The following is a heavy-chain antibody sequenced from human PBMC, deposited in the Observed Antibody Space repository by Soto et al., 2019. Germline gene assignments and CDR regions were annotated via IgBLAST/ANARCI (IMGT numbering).Heavy chain of an antibody. CDR1: GFTLSGYA. J-gene: IGHJ6*03. CDR3: ARRARPDFYYMDV. Sequence: EVQLAESGGGLAQPGGSLRLSCAASGFTLSGYAMDWVRQAPGKGLEYVSGISSKGVGTYYANYVQGRFTISRDNSKNTVYLQMGSLRPEDMAVYYCARRARPDFYYMDVWGKGTTVTVSS. V-gene: IGHV3-64*01. D-gene: IGHD6-6*01. CDR2: ISSKGVGT.